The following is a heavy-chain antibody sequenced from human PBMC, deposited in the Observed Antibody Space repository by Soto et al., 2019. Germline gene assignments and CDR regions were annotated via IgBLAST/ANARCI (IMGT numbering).Heavy chain of an antibody. Sequence: QVQLVESGGGVVQPGRSLRLSCAASGFTFSSYGMHWVRQAPGKGLEWVAVISYDGSNKYYADSVKGRFTISRDNSKNTLYLQMNSLRAEDTAVYYCAKSRASFWSGYSPSYYGMDVWGQGTTGTVSS. J-gene: IGHJ6*02. V-gene: IGHV3-30*18. D-gene: IGHD3-3*01. CDR2: ISYDGSNK. CDR3: AKSRASFWSGYSPSYYGMDV. CDR1: GFTFSSYG.